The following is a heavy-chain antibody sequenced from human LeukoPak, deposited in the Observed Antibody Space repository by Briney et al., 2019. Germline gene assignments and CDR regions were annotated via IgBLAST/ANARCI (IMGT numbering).Heavy chain of an antibody. D-gene: IGHD3-22*01. J-gene: IGHJ4*02. CDR1: GGSISNYY. Sequence: SETLSLTCTVSGGSISNYYWSWIRQPPGKGLEWIGYIYYSGRTNYNPSLRSRLTISVDTSRNQVSLKLSSVTAADTAVYYCARMYSSDSYYFDYWGQGTLVTVSS. CDR2: IYYSGRT. V-gene: IGHV4-30-4*01. CDR3: ARMYSSDSYYFDY.